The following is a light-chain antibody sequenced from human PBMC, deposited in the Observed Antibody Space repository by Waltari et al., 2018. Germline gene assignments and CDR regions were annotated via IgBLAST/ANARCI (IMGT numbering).Light chain of an antibody. V-gene: IGLV4-69*01. Sequence: QLVLTQSPSASASLGASIKLTCTLSSGHSSNVIAWIQQQPEKGPRYLQQDNSDGSHTRGNEIPDRFSGSSSGAERYLTISSRQSEDDADYYCQTGGHGTWVFGGGTKLTVL. CDR2: DNSDGSH. J-gene: IGLJ3*02. CDR3: QTGGHGTWV. CDR1: SGHSSNV.